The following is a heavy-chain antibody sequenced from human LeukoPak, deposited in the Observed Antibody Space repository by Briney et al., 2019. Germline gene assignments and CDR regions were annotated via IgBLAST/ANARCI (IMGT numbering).Heavy chain of an antibody. CDR3: ARNKYTSGWSTFDY. J-gene: IGHJ4*02. V-gene: IGHV4-39*01. D-gene: IGHD6-19*01. CDR1: GDSIRSSSNYY. CDR2: VYYSGNT. Sequence: SETLSLTCTVSGDSIRSSSNYYWGWIRQPPGKGLEWIGSVYYSGNTYYNPSLKTRVTISADTSKNQFSLKLSSVTTADTAVYYCARNKYTSGWSTFDYWGQGTLVTVSS.